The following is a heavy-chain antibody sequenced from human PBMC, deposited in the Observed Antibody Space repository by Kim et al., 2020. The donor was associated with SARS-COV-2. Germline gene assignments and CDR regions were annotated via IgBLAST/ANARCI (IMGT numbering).Heavy chain of an antibody. V-gene: IGHV4-4*02. CDR3: ARELKGTVTTRRGMDV. CDR2: IYHSGST. CDR1: GGSISSSNW. Sequence: SETLSLTCAVSGGSISSSNWWSWVRQPPGKGLEWIGEIYHSGSTNYNPSLKSRVTISVDKSKNQFSLKLSSVTAADTAVYYCARELKGTVTTRRGMDVWGQGTTVTVSS. J-gene: IGHJ6*02. D-gene: IGHD4-17*01.